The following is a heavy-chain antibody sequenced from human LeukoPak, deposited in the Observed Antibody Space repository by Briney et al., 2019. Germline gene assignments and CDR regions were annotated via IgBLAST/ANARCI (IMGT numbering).Heavy chain of an antibody. V-gene: IGHV7-4-1*02. D-gene: IGHD6-13*01. CDR1: GYTFTSYT. J-gene: IGHJ4*02. Sequence: ASVKVSCKASGYTFTSYTMNWVRQAPGQGLEWMGWINTNTGNPTYAQGFTGRFVFSLDTSVSTAYLQISSLKAEDTAVYYCAKGGTSSSWSPFDSWGQGNLVTVSS. CDR2: INTNTGNP. CDR3: AKGGTSSSWSPFDS.